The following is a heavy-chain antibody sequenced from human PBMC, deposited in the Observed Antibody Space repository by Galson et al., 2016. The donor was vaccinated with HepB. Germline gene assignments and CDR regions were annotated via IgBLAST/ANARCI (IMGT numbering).Heavy chain of an antibody. J-gene: IGHJ5*02. V-gene: IGHV3-53*01. D-gene: IGHD4-23*01. CDR2: IYSGRGT. Sequence: SLRLSCAASGFTVSNNYMSWVRQPPGKGLEWVSLIYSGRGTLYADSVKGRFTISRDNSKNTLYLQMNSLRAEDTAVYYCARDGNADSPWGPGTLVTVSS. CDR3: ARDGNADSP. CDR1: GFTVSNNY.